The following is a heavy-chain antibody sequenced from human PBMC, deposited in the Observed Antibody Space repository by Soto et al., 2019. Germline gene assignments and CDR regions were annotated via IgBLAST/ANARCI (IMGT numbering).Heavy chain of an antibody. V-gene: IGHV1-69*01. D-gene: IGHD3-22*01. Sequence: QVQLVQSGAEVQKPGSSVKVSCKASGGTFSSYAISWVRQAPGQGLEWMGGIIPIFGTANYAQKFQGRVTITADESTSTAYMELSSLRSEDTAVYYCAREPTYYYDSSGYSMYSPYYFDYWGQGTLVTVSS. CDR2: IIPIFGTA. J-gene: IGHJ4*02. CDR3: AREPTYYYDSSGYSMYSPYYFDY. CDR1: GGTFSSYA.